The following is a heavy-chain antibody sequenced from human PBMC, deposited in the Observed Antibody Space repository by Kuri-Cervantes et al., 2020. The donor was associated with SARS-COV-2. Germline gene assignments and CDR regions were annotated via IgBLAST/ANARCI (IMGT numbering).Heavy chain of an antibody. V-gene: IGHV3-53*01. Sequence: GESLKISCVVSGFSVSTNYMTWVRQAPGKGLEWVSLIYSGGSTDYADSVKGRFTISRDNSKNTLYLQMNSLRAEDTAVYYCARDGIRWFRFQHWGQGTLVTVSS. CDR2: IYSGGST. D-gene: IGHD4-23*01. CDR1: GFSVSTNY. CDR3: ARDGIRWFRFQH. J-gene: IGHJ1*01.